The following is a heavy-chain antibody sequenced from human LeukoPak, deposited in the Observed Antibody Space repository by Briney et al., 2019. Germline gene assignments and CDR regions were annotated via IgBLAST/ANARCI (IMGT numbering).Heavy chain of an antibody. CDR1: GFTFSSHL. D-gene: IGHD1-14*01. Sequence: PGGSLRLSCAASGFTFSSHLMSWVCQAPGTGLEWVGNINQDGSEKYYVDSVKDRFTISRDNAKNSLYLQMNSLRAEDTAVYYCARGQVQVLPAYWGQGTLVTVSA. CDR2: INQDGSEK. J-gene: IGHJ4*02. V-gene: IGHV3-7*04. CDR3: ARGQVQVLPAY.